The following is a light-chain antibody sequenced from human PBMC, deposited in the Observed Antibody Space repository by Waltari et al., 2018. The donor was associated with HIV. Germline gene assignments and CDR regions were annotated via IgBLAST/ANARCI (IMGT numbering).Light chain of an antibody. CDR3: QSYDSSLSGWV. J-gene: IGLJ3*02. Sequence: QSVLTQPPSVSGAPGQRVTISCSGSSSHLGAGYDINWYQQRPGTAPRLLIYGNPNRPSGVPDRFSGAKSGTSASLAITGLQAEDEADYYCQSYDSSLSGWVFGGGTKLTVV. CDR1: SSHLGAGYD. V-gene: IGLV1-40*01. CDR2: GNP.